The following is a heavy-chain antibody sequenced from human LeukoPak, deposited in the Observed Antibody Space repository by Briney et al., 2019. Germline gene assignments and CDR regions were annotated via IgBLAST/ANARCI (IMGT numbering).Heavy chain of an antibody. CDR2: IKQDGSEK. CDR3: ARDGESLDC. J-gene: IGHJ4*02. Sequence: PGGSLRLSCAASGFTFSSCWMSWVRQAPGKGLEWVANIKQDGSEKYYVDSVKGRFTISRDNAKNSLYLQMNSLRAEDTAVYYCARDGESLDCWGQGTLVTVSS. CDR1: GFTFSSCW. V-gene: IGHV3-7*01.